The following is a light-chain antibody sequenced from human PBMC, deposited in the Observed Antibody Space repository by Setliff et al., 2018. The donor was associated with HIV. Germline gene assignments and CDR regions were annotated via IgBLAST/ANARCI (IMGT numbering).Light chain of an antibody. J-gene: IGLJ2*01. CDR2: ADD. Sequence: NFMLTQPHSVSESPGKTVTISCTRSSGSIASNYVQWYQQRPGTSPTTVIYADDQRPSGVPDRFSGSIDSSSKSASLTISGLKTEAEADYYCQSYDNNNHAVVFGGGTKVTVL. V-gene: IGLV6-57*01. CDR1: SGSIASNY. CDR3: QSYDNNNHAVV.